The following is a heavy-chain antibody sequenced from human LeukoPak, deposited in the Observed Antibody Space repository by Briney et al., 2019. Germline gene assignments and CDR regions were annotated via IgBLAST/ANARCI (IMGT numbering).Heavy chain of an antibody. D-gene: IGHD2-15*01. Sequence: SETLSLTCGVSGYSISTTNYWGWIRQPPGKGLEWIGSIYHSGSVRYNPSLKSRLTISVDTSKNQFSLKLSSVTAADTAVYYCARDFGSGGTWRGWFDPWGQGALVTVSS. CDR2: IYHSGSV. CDR1: GYSISTTNY. CDR3: ARDFGSGGTWRGWFDP. V-gene: IGHV4-38-2*02. J-gene: IGHJ5*02.